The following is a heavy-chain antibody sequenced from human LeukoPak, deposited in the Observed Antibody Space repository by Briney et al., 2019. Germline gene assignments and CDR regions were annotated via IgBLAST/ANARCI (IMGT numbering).Heavy chain of an antibody. CDR1: GYTVINND. Sequence: ASVKVSCKASGYTVINNDIDGVRQATGQWLEWMGRTNPNSGNTGYAQKFQGRVTMTRNTSISTAYMELSSLRSEDTAVYYCARMEGYCSSTSCHTPYYYYGMDVWGQGTTVTVSS. V-gene: IGHV1-8*01. J-gene: IGHJ6*02. D-gene: IGHD2-2*02. CDR3: ARMEGYCSSTSCHTPYYYYGMDV. CDR2: TNPNSGNT.